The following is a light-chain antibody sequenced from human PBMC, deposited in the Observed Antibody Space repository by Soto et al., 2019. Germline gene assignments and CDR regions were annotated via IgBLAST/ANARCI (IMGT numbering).Light chain of an antibody. V-gene: IGKV1-39*01. J-gene: IGKJ5*01. CDR1: QSISTY. CDR3: QQSYMDPIT. Sequence: DIQMPQSPSSLSASVGNRVTITCRASQSISTYLNWYQKKPGKAPNLLIYDASRLQSGVPSRFSGSGGGTDFTLSISSVQPEEFATYYCQQSYMDPITFGQGTQLEI. CDR2: DAS.